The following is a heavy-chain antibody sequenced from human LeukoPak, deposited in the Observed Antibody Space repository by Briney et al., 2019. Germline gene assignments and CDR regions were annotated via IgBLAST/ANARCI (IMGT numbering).Heavy chain of an antibody. CDR1: GFTVSGNY. V-gene: IGHV3-53*01. Sequence: PGGSPRLSCAASGFTVSGNYMSWVRQAPGKGLEWVSLVYSGGTTYYADSVKGRFTISRDNSKKSLYMQMNSLRAEDTAVYYCVRVGGAFDLWGQGTRVSVSS. J-gene: IGHJ3*01. D-gene: IGHD3-16*01. CDR2: VYSGGTT. CDR3: VRVGGAFDL.